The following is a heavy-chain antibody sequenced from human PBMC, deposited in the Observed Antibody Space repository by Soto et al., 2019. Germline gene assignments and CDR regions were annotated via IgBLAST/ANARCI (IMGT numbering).Heavy chain of an antibody. J-gene: IGHJ4*02. CDR1: GGSFSGYY. CDR3: ARVRVLITFGGVIVRRGYFDY. D-gene: IGHD3-16*02. Sequence: QVQLQQWGAGLLKPSETLSLTCAVYGGSFSGYYWSWIRQPPGKGLEWIGEINHSGSTNYNPSLNSRAPISVDTSKNQFSLKLSSVTGADTAVYYCARVRVLITFGGVIVRRGYFDYWGQGTLVTVSS. V-gene: IGHV4-34*01. CDR2: INHSGST.